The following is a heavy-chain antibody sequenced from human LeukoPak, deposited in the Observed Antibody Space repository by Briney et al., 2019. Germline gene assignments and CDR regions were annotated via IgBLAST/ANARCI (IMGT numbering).Heavy chain of an antibody. D-gene: IGHD6-13*01. CDR2: VNHGGST. V-gene: IGHV4-34*01. CDR1: GGSFSGYY. CDR3: SRGPQQLVTSAPYYFDY. J-gene: IGHJ4*02. Sequence: PSETLSLTCAVYGGSFSGYYWSWIRQPPGKGLEWIGEVNHGGSTNYNPSLKSRVTISRDTSKNQFSLKVSSVTAADTAVYYCSRGPQQLVTSAPYYFDYWGQGTLVTVSS.